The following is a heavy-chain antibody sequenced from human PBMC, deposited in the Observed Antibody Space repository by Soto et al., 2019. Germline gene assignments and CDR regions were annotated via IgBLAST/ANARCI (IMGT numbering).Heavy chain of an antibody. CDR1: GGSISSSNW. Sequence: QVQLQESGPGLVKPSGTLSLTCAVSGGSISSSNWWSWVRQPPGKGLEWIGEIYHRGSTNNNPSLKSRVTISVDKSKNQFALKLSSVTAADTAVYYCARVGGESGWDELGNWFDPWGQGTLVTVSS. V-gene: IGHV4-4*02. D-gene: IGHD6-19*01. CDR2: IYHRGST. J-gene: IGHJ5*02. CDR3: ARVGGESGWDELGNWFDP.